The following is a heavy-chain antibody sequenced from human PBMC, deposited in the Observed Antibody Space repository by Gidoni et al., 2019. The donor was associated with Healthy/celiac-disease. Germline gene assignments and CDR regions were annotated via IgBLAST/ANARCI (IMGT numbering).Heavy chain of an antibody. D-gene: IGHD6-19*01. CDR1: GGPFISYA. Sequence: QVHLVQSGAEAKKPGSSVTVSCKASGGPFISYAISWVRPAPGQGLEWMGGISPIFGTANYAQKFQGRVTITADESTSTAYMELSSLRSEDTAVYYCASTMAAYYYYYGMDVWGQGTTVTVSS. V-gene: IGHV1-69*01. CDR2: ISPIFGTA. J-gene: IGHJ6*02. CDR3: ASTMAAYYYYYGMDV.